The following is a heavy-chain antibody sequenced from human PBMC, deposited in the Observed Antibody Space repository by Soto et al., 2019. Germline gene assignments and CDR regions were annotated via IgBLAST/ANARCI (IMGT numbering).Heavy chain of an antibody. Sequence: SETLSLTCTVSGGSISASSYYWGWIRQPPGKGLEWIGSMDYSGSTYYNPSLKSRVTINPDTSKNQFSLQLNSVTPEDTAVYYCARYSFESSGPNDAFDIWGQGTMVTVSS. V-gene: IGHV4-39*01. CDR1: GGSISASSYY. CDR2: MDYSGST. J-gene: IGHJ3*02. D-gene: IGHD3-22*01. CDR3: ARYSFESSGPNDAFDI.